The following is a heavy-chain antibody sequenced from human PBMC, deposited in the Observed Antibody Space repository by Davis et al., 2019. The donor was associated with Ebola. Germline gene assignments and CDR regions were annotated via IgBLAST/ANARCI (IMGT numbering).Heavy chain of an antibody. J-gene: IGHJ4*02. CDR2: INHSGNT. V-gene: IGHV4-34*01. CDR3: ARVQVGVLD. Sequence: MPSETLSLTCAVYGGSFSGFFWSWIRQPPGKGLEWIGEINHSGNTHYNPSLKSRVAISVDASKNQFSLKLSSVTAADTAMYYCARVQVGVLDWGQGNLVTASS. D-gene: IGHD3-22*01. CDR1: GGSFSGFF.